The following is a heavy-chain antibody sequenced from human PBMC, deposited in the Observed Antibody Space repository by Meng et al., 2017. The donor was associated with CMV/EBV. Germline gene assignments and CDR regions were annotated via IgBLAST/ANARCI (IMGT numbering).Heavy chain of an antibody. D-gene: IGHD3-9*01. Sequence: SLKISCAASGFTFSSYWMSWVRQAPGKGLEWVANIKQDGSEKYYVDSVKGRFTISRDNAKNSLYLQMNSLRAEDTAVYYCARASSILTGYYYYWGQGTLVTVSS. V-gene: IGHV3-7*01. CDR3: ARASSILTGYYYY. CDR1: GFTFSSYW. J-gene: IGHJ4*02. CDR2: IKQDGSEK.